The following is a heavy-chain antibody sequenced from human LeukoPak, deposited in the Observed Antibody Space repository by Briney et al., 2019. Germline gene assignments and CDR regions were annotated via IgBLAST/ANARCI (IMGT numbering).Heavy chain of an antibody. CDR1: GFTFSTYW. J-gene: IGHJ4*02. Sequence: GGSLRLSCSASGFTFSTYWMSWVRQAPGKGLEWVANMRRDGNEIYYLDSVRGRFTISRDNAKNSLYLQMNSLRAEDTAVFYCARDQYDTWSRRGNFDSWGQGTLVIVSS. CDR3: ARDQYDTWSRRGNFDS. D-gene: IGHD3-3*01. V-gene: IGHV3-7*03. CDR2: MRRDGNEI.